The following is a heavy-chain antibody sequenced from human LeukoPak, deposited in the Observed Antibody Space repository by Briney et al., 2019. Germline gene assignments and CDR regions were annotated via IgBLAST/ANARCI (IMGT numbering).Heavy chain of an antibody. Sequence: ASVKVSCKASGYTFTSYGITWVRQAPGQGLEWMVCISAYKGNTNYAQKLQGRVTMMTDTSTSTAYMELRNLRSDDTAFYYCARDDLDCSGGTCYPDNYWGQGTLVAVSS. V-gene: IGHV1-18*01. CDR3: ARDDLDCSGGTCYPDNY. D-gene: IGHD2-15*01. CDR2: ISAYKGNT. J-gene: IGHJ4*02. CDR1: GYTFTSYG.